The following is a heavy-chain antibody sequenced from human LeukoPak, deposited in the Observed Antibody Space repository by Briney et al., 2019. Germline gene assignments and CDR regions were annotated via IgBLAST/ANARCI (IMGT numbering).Heavy chain of an antibody. J-gene: IGHJ6*02. V-gene: IGHV1-69*13. CDR3: TARACHAGGCSSSFYYYYGLHF. Sequence: SVKVSCKASGNSISNYAVSWVRQAPGQGFEWMGGIIPIFGTADYAQKFQGRVTITADQSTSTTYMALSSLKSEDTATYYCTARACHAGGCSSSFYYYYGLHFWGQGTTVSVSS. D-gene: IGHD3-16*01. CDR2: IIPIFGTA. CDR1: GNSISNYA.